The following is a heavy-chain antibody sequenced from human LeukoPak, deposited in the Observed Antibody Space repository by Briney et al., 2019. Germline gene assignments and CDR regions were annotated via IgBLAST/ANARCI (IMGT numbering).Heavy chain of an antibody. CDR3: ARRWTAAPMRYFDL. J-gene: IGHJ2*01. CDR1: GGSFSGYY. V-gene: IGHV4-34*01. CDR2: INHSGST. D-gene: IGHD6-13*01. Sequence: SETLSLTCAVYGGSFSGYYWSWIPQPPGKGLEWIGEINHSGSTNYNPSLKSRVTISVDTSKNQFSLKLSSVTAADTAVYYCARRWTAAPMRYFDLWGRGTLVTVSS.